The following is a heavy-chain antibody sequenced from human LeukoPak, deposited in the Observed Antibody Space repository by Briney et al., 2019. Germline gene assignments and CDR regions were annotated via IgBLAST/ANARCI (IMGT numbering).Heavy chain of an antibody. J-gene: IGHJ4*02. V-gene: IGHV3-74*01. CDR2: INSDGSST. CDR1: GFTFSSYW. CDR3: ARGTVVVPAAITVY. Sequence: GGSLRLSCAASGFTFSSYWMHWVRQAPGKGLVWVSRINSDGSSTRYADSVKGRFTISRDNAKNTLYLQMNSLRAEDTAVYYCARGTVVVPAAITVYWGQGTLVTVSS. D-gene: IGHD2-2*01.